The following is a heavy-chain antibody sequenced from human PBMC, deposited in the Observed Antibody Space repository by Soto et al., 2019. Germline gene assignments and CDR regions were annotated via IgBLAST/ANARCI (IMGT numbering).Heavy chain of an antibody. CDR1: GFTVSSNY. Sequence: EVQLVESGGGLVQPGGSLRLSCAASGFTVSSNYMSWVRQAPGKGLEWVSVIYSGGTTYYADSVKGRFTISRDNSTNTLYLQRHSLRAEDTAVYYCARNGDSSDYRGWFDPWGQGTLVTVSS. V-gene: IGHV3-66*01. CDR2: IYSGGTT. D-gene: IGHD3-22*01. CDR3: ARNGDSSDYRGWFDP. J-gene: IGHJ5*02.